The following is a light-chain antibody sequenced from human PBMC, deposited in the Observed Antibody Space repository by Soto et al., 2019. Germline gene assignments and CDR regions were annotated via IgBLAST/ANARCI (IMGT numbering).Light chain of an antibody. CDR2: DAS. V-gene: IGKV3-15*01. CDR3: QQYNNWPPVT. J-gene: IGKJ2*01. CDR1: QSISSN. Sequence: VVLTQSPATLSVSPGDRATLSCRASQSISSNLAWYQQKPGQSPRLLIYDASTRATGIPSRFSGSGSGTEFALTINSLQSADFAVYYGQQYNNWPPVTFGQGTKVEIK.